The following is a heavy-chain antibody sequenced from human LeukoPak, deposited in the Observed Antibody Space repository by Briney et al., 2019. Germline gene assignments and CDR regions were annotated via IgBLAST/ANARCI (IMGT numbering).Heavy chain of an antibody. V-gene: IGHV3-48*04. CDR1: GFTFSSYS. D-gene: IGHD6-19*01. CDR3: ARDTVAGPYFDY. J-gene: IGHJ4*02. Sequence: PGGSLRLSCAASGFTFSSYSMNWVRQAPGKGLEWVSYISSSSCAIYYADSVKGRFTISRDNTKNSLYLQMNSLRAEDTAIYYCARDTVAGPYFDYWGQGTLVTVSS. CDR2: ISSSSCAI.